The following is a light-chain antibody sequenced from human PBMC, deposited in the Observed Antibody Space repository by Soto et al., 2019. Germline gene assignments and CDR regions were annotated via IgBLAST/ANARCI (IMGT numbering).Light chain of an antibody. Sequence: EIVMTQSPATLSVSPGERATLSCRASQSVSSNLAWYQQKPGQAPRLLICGASTRATGIPERFSGIGSGTEFTLTISSLQSEDLAVYYCQQYDNWLRTFGQGTKLEIK. CDR1: QSVSSN. CDR3: QQYDNWLRT. V-gene: IGKV3-15*01. J-gene: IGKJ2*01. CDR2: GAS.